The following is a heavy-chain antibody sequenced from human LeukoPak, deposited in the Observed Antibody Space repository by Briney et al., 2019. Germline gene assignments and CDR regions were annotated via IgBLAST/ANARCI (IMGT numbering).Heavy chain of an antibody. D-gene: IGHD6-6*01. J-gene: IGHJ4*02. V-gene: IGHV4-59*01. CDR3: ARDAGADSPFDY. Sequence: SETLSLTCTVPGGSIINYYWTWIRQPPGKGLEWIGNIYYSGYTSYNPSLNGRVTISVDTSKNQFSLKLSSVTAADTAVYYCARDAGADSPFDYWGQGTLVTVSS. CDR1: GGSIINYY. CDR2: IYYSGYT.